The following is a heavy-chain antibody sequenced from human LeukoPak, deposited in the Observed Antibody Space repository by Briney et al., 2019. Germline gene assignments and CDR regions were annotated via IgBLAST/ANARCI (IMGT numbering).Heavy chain of an antibody. J-gene: IGHJ4*02. V-gene: IGHV3-7*01. CDR1: GFTFSTYW. CDR2: IKQDGSGT. Sequence: PGGSLRLSCAASGFTFSTYWMTWGRQAPGKGLDWLATIKQDGSGTYYVDSVKGRFTISSDNAKNSLYLQMNSLRAEDTAVYYCVRDVGYGDYWGQGTLVTVSS. D-gene: IGHD5-18*01. CDR3: VRDVGYGDY.